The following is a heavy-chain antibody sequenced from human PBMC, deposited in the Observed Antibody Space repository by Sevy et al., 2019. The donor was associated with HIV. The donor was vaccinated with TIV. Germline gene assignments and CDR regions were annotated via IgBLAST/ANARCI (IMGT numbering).Heavy chain of an antibody. Sequence: GGSLRLSCAASGFTFITYAMSWVRQAPGKGLEWVSTISGSGGGTYYADSVKGRFTISRDNSKNTLYLQMNSLRAEDTAVYYCAKALRSTGTNYSHYDMDVWGRGTTVTVS. D-gene: IGHD2-2*01. CDR1: GFTFITYA. V-gene: IGHV3-23*01. CDR2: ISGSGGGT. J-gene: IGHJ6*03. CDR3: AKALRSTGTNYSHYDMDV.